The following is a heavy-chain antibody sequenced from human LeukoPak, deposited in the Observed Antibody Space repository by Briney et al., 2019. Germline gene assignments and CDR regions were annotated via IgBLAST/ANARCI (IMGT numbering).Heavy chain of an antibody. CDR1: GYSFTSYW. V-gene: IGHV5-51*01. CDR3: ARQSVDGRYTFDY. Sequence: GESLQISCKVSGYSFTSYWIGWVRQMPGKGLEWMGIINPRDSDTKYSPSFQGQVTISVDKSISTAYLQWSSLKASDTAMYYCARQSVDGRYTFDYWGQGTLVTVSP. CDR2: INPRDSDT. D-gene: IGHD3-16*02. J-gene: IGHJ4*02.